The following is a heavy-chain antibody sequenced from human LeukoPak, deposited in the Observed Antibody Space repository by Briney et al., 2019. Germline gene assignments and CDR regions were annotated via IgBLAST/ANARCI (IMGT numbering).Heavy chain of an antibody. CDR1: GGSFSGYY. CDR2: INHSGST. Sequence: SETLSLTCAVYGGSFSGYYWSWIRQPPGKGLEWIGEINHSGSTNYNPSLKSRVTISVDTSKNQFSLKPSSVTAADTAVYYCARGGPYYDILTGYYPDNWFDPWGQGTLVTVSS. CDR3: ARGGPYYDILTGYYPDNWFDP. V-gene: IGHV4-34*01. J-gene: IGHJ5*02. D-gene: IGHD3-9*01.